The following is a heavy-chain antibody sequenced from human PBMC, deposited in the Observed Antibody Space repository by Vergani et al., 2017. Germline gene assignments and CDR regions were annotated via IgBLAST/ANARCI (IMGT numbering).Heavy chain of an antibody. CDR2: ISYDGSNK. CDR1: GFTFSSYG. J-gene: IGHJ4*02. D-gene: IGHD6-13*01. V-gene: IGHV3-30*18. Sequence: VQLVESGGGLVKPGRSLRLSCAASGFTFSSYGMHWVRQAPGKGLEWVAVISYDGSNKYYADSVKGRFTISRDNSKNTLYLQMNSLRAEDTAVYYCAKDLWRSQQLPDYWGQGTLVTVSS. CDR3: AKDLWRSQQLPDY.